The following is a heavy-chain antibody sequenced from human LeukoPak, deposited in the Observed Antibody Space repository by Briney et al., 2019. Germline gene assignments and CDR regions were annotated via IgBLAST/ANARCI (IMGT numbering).Heavy chain of an antibody. V-gene: IGHV1-18*04. CDR2: ISTYSGNI. CDR3: ARGRAAADDFDY. CDR1: GYSFTSYG. D-gene: IGHD6-13*01. Sequence: ASVKVSCKAFGYSFTSYGINWVRQASGQGLEWMGWISTYSGNIKYGQKFQGRVTMTRDTSTGTAYMQLRSLTSDDTAMYYCARGRAAADDFDYWGQGTLVTVSS. J-gene: IGHJ4*02.